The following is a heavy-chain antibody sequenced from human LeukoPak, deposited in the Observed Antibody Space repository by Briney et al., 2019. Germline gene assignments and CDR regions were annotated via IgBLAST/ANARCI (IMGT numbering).Heavy chain of an antibody. CDR2: ISYDGSNK. Sequence: PGGSLRLSCAASGFTFSSYAMHWVRQAPGKGLEWVAVISYDGSNKYYADSVKGRFTISRDNSKNTLYLQMNSLRAEDTAVYYCARSFYGDPYYYGMDVWGQGTTVTVSS. D-gene: IGHD4-17*01. CDR3: ARSFYGDPYYYGMDV. CDR1: GFTFSSYA. V-gene: IGHV3-30-3*01. J-gene: IGHJ6*02.